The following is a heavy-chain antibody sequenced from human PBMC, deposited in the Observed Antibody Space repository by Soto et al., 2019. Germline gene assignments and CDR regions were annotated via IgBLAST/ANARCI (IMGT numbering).Heavy chain of an antibody. CDR2: ISFDGSNK. CDR3: PRGAHSSTWLFQYGMDV. D-gene: IGHD6-13*01. J-gene: IGHJ6*02. V-gene: IGHV3-30-3*01. Sequence: WRLMRLSCAAAGFTCGSYARHWVRQAPGKGLEWVAVISFDGSNKYYADSVKGRFTISRDNSKNTLYLQMNSLRGEDTAVYSCPRGAHSSTWLFQYGMDVWGQGTTVTVSS. CDR1: GFTCGSYA.